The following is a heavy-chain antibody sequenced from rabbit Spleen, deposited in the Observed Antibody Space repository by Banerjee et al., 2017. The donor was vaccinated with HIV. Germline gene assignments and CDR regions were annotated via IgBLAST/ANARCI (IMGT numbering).Heavy chain of an antibody. V-gene: IGHV1S45*01. Sequence: QEELEESGGGLVKPEGSLTLTCTASGFSFSDRDVMCWVRQAPGKGLEWIACINTATGKPVYATWAKGRFTISTTSSTTVTLQMTSLTAADTATYFCARDLTSVIGWNFNLWGPGTLVTVS. D-gene: IGHD2-1*01. J-gene: IGHJ4*01. CDR1: GFSFSDRDV. CDR3: ARDLTSVIGWNFNL. CDR2: INTATGKP.